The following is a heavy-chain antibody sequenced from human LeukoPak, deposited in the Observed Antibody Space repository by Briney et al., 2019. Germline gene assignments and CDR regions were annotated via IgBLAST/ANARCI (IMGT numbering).Heavy chain of an antibody. CDR1: GGSISSTSYY. J-gene: IGHJ4*02. CDR3: ARRYYGSGSYNYFDY. D-gene: IGHD3-10*01. V-gene: IGHV4-39*01. CDR2: IFYIGST. Sequence: PSETLSLTCSASGGSISSTSYYWGWIRQPPGKGLEWIGSIFYIGSTHYNPSLKSRVTISVDTSKNQFSLKLSSVTAADTAVYYCARRYYGSGSYNYFDYWGQGTLVTVSS.